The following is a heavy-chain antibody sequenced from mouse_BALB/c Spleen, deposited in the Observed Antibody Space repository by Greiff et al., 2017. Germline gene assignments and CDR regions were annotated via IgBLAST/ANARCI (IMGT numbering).Heavy chain of an antibody. D-gene: IGHD3-1*01. CDR2: IDPANGNT. Sequence: VHVKQSGAELVKPGASVKLSCTASGFNIKDTYMHWVKQRPEQGLEWIGRIDPANGNTKYDPKFQGKATITADTSSNTAYLQLSSLTSEDTAVYYCARYSSGYLFAYWGQGTLVTVSA. J-gene: IGHJ3*01. V-gene: IGHV14-3*02. CDR1: GFNIKDTY. CDR3: ARYSSGYLFAY.